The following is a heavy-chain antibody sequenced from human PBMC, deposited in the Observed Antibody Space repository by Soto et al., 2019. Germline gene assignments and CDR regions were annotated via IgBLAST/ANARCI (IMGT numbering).Heavy chain of an antibody. Sequence: GGSLRLSCAAFGFKISSSSMNWVRQAPGRGLEWVAYISDSGIKTLYADSVKGRFTVSRDTAKNSLYLQMSGLRDEDRAVYYCAGYYYDSSGCGGMDVWGQGTKVTVYS. CDR3: AGYYYDSSGCGGMDV. J-gene: IGHJ6*02. CDR1: GFKISSSS. CDR2: ISDSGIKT. D-gene: IGHD3-22*01. V-gene: IGHV3-48*02.